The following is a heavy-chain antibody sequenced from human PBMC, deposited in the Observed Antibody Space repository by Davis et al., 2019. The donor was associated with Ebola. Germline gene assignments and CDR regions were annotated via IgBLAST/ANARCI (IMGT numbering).Heavy chain of an antibody. CDR1: GFTFSSYA. V-gene: IGHV3-23*01. D-gene: IGHD4-17*01. CDR3: ARHDYGDSHFDY. Sequence: GGSLRLSCAASGFTFSSYAMSWVRQAPGKGLEWVSAISGSGGSTYYADSVKGRFTISRDNSKNTLYLQMTSLRAEDTAVYYCARHDYGDSHFDYWGQGTLVTVSS. J-gene: IGHJ4*02. CDR2: ISGSGGST.